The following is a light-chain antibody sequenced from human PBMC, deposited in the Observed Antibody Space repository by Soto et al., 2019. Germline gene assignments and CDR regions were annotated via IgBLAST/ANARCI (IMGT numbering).Light chain of an antibody. CDR3: CSYTSIRSVV. V-gene: IGLV2-14*01. J-gene: IGLJ2*01. Sequence: QSALTQPASVSGSPGQSITISCTGTSSDVGGYNYVSWYQQHPGKAPKLMIYEVSNRPSGVSNRFSGSKSGNTASLTISGLQAEDEADYYCCSYTSIRSVVFGGGTQLTVL. CDR2: EVS. CDR1: SSDVGGYNY.